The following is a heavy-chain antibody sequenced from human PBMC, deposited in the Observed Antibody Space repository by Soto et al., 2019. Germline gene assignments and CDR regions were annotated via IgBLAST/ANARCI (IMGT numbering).Heavy chain of an antibody. CDR2: IYSRVNT. CDR3: ASGTYYVYMDV. D-gene: IGHD6-13*01. J-gene: IGHJ6*03. CDR1: AGSIGSGVDY. V-gene: IGHV4-31*03. Sequence: QVQLQESGPGLVKPSQTLSLTFTVSAGSIGSGVDYWSWIRQHPGKGLEWSGYIYSRVNTYYNPSLTSRVTISLETSDTQFSLTLSSVTAADTAVYYCASGTYYVYMDVWGKGTTVTVSS.